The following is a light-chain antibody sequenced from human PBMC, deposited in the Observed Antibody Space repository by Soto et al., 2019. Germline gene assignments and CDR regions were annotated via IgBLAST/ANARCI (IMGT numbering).Light chain of an antibody. J-gene: IGLJ3*02. CDR2: EVS. CDR1: SSDVGSYNY. V-gene: IGLV2-8*01. CDR3: CSYAGTNSLKV. Sequence: QSALTQPPSASGSPGQSVTISCTGTSSDVGSYNYVSWYQQHPGKAPKLMIYEVSKRPSGVPDRFSGSKSGNTASLTVSGLQAEYEADYYCCSYAGTNSLKVFGGGTKLTVL.